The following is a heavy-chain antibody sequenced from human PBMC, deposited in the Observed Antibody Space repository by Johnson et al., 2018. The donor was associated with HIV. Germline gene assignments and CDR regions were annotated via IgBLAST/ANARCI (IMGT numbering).Heavy chain of an antibody. D-gene: IGHD3-22*01. J-gene: IGHJ3*02. CDR1: GFTFNNYG. CDR2: ISYDGSSK. CDR3: ARGSTMIAVVKGDALDM. Sequence: QVQLVESGGGVVQPGRSLRLSCAASGFTFNNYGMHWVRQAPGKGLEWVAVISYDGSSKFYPNSLKGRFSISRDNSKNTVYLKMNSLRTEDTAVYYCARGSTMIAVVKGDALDMWGQGTMVTVSS. V-gene: IGHV3-30*03.